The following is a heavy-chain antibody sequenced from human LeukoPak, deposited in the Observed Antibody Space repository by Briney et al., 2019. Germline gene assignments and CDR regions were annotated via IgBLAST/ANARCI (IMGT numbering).Heavy chain of an antibody. CDR1: GGSFSGYY. Sequence: PSETLSLTCAVYGGSFSGYYWSWIRQPPGKGLEWIGEINHSGSTNYNPSLKSRVTISVDTSKNQFSLKLSSVTAADTAVYYCASGSYYYGAFDIWGQGTVVTVSS. CDR3: ASGSYYYGAFDI. V-gene: IGHV4-34*01. CDR2: INHSGST. J-gene: IGHJ3*02. D-gene: IGHD1-26*01.